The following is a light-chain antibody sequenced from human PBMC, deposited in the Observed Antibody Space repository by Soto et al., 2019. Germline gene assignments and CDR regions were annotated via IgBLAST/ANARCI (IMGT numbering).Light chain of an antibody. CDR3: EPDGSLGT. CDR2: DAS. Sequence: STVAVSWVGRESSTRWCRASQSIGSNSLAWYQQKPGQAPRLLIYDASNRATGIPDRFSGSGSGTDITLSISSLAPEDFAVYYCEPDGSLGTFGQGTKVDIK. J-gene: IGKJ1*01. V-gene: IGKV3-20*01. CDR1: QSIGSNS.